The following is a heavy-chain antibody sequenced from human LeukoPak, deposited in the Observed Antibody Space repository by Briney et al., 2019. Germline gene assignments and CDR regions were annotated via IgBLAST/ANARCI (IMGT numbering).Heavy chain of an antibody. D-gene: IGHD3-22*01. J-gene: IGHJ5*02. CDR2: ISSSSSYI. CDR3: ARVRPHYYDSSGYLGWFDP. CDR1: GFTFSSYS. Sequence: GRCLSLSRAASGFTFSSYSMNWVRQAPGKGLEGVSSISSSSSYIYYADSVKGRFTISRDNAKNSLYLQMNSLRAEDTAVYYCARVRPHYYDSSGYLGWFDPWAREPWSPSPQ. V-gene: IGHV3-21*01.